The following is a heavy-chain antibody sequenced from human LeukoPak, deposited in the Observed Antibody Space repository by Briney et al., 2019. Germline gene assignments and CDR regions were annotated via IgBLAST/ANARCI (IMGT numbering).Heavy chain of an antibody. CDR3: ARSVAGTDPDFDY. V-gene: IGHV3-30-3*01. Sequence: GGSLRLSCAASGFTFSSYAMHWVRQAPGKGLEWVAVISYDGSNKYYADSVKGRFTISRDNAKNSLYLQMNSLRVEDTAVYYCARSVAGTDPDFDYWGQGTLVTVSS. CDR2: ISYDGSNK. J-gene: IGHJ4*02. CDR1: GFTFSSYA. D-gene: IGHD6-19*01.